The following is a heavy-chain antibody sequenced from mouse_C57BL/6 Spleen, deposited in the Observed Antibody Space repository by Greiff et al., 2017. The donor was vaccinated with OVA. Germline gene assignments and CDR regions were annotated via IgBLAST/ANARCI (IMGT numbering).Heavy chain of an antibody. V-gene: IGHV5-9-1*02. CDR1: GFTFSSYA. Sequence: EVKLMESGEGLVKPGGSLKLSCAASGFTFSSYAMSWVRQTPEKRLEWVAYISSGGDYIYYADTVKGRFTISRDNARNTLYLQMSSLKSEDTAMYYCTRAYYSEGFAYWGQGTLVTVSA. J-gene: IGHJ3*01. CDR2: ISSGGDYI. CDR3: TRAYYSEGFAY. D-gene: IGHD2-12*01.